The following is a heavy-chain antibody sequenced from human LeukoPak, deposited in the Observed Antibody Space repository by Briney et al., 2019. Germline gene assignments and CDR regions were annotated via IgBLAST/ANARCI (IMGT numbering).Heavy chain of an antibody. CDR1: GFTFGDYG. Sequence: GGSLRLSCTASGFTFGDYGMGWFRQAPGKGLEWVGFIRSKAYGGTAEYAASVKGRFTISRDDSKSIAYLQTNSLKTEDTAVYYCTRATQAGFWGQGTLVTVSS. J-gene: IGHJ4*02. V-gene: IGHV3-49*03. CDR3: TRATQAGF. CDR2: IRSKAYGGTA.